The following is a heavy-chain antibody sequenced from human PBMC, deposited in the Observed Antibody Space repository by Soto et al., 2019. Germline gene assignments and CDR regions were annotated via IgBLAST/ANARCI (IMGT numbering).Heavy chain of an antibody. V-gene: IGHV1-18*04. CDR1: GYTFSNFG. J-gene: IGHJ4*02. CDR3: ALDFWSGYYIRYFDY. D-gene: IGHD3-3*01. Sequence: QVQLVQSGAEVENPGASVKVSCKASGYTFSNFGINWVRQAPGQGLEWLGWITPYNGNANYAQKFQGRVTMTRDTSTTTAYMELRGLRSDDTAVYYCALDFWSGYYIRYFDYWGQGTLVIVSS. CDR2: ITPYNGNA.